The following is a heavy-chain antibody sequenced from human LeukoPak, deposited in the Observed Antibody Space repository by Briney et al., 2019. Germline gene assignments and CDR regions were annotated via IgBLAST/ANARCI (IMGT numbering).Heavy chain of an antibody. V-gene: IGHV4-59*08. CDR2: ISYSGST. CDR1: GGSISSYY. CDR3: ARQHLYSYYGMDV. Sequence: SETLSLTCTVSGGSISSYYWSWSRQPPGKGLEWIGYISYSGSTNYNPSLKSRFTISVDTSKNQFSLKLTSVTAADTAVYYCARQHLYSYYGMDVWGQGTTVTVSS. J-gene: IGHJ6*02.